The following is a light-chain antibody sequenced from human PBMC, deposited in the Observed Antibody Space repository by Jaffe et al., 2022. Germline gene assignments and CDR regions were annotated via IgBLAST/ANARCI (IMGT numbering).Light chain of an antibody. CDR3: QQYGSAPPIT. CDR1: QNIRSNY. CDR2: GAS. J-gene: IGKJ5*01. Sequence: ESVLTQSPGTLSLYPGERATLSCRASQNIRSNYLAWYQQKPGQAPRLLIYGASNRATGISDRFSGSGSGTDFTLTISRLEPEDFAVYYCQQYGSAPPITFGQGTRLEIE. V-gene: IGKV3-20*01.